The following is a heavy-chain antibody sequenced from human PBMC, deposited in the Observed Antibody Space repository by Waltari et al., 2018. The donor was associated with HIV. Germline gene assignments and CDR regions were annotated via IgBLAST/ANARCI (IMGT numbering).Heavy chain of an antibody. Sequence: QLQLQESGPGLVKPSETLSLTCTVSGASVRNKNYYWGWIRQPPGKGLEWIGGIYYSGYTSYKPALRGRVTISVDTSKSQFSLRVASVTAADTAVYYCVRQSDGSTSYFGELVTNPLHYGIDVWGQGTTVSGSS. D-gene: IGHD3-10*01. CDR2: IYYSGYT. J-gene: IGHJ6*02. CDR1: GASVRNKNYY. CDR3: VRQSDGSTSYFGELVTNPLHYGIDV. V-gene: IGHV4-39*01.